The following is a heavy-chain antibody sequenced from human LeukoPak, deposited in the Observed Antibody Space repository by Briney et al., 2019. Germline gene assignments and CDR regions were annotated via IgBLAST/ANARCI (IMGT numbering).Heavy chain of an antibody. CDR1: GGSISSYY. Sequence: PSETLSLTCTVSGGSISSYYWSWIRQPPGKGLECIGYIYYSGSTNYNPSLKSRVTISVDTSKNQFSLKLSSVTAADTAVYYCARSLSVPAANLDYWGQGTLVTVSS. CDR3: ARSLSVPAANLDY. CDR2: IYYSGST. J-gene: IGHJ4*02. V-gene: IGHV4-59*08. D-gene: IGHD2-2*01.